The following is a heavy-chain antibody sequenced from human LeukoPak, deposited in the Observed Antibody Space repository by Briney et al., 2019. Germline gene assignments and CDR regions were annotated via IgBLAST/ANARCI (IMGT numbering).Heavy chain of an antibody. CDR3: ARVGVVLPGGYFYNYMDF. D-gene: IGHD2-2*01. V-gene: IGHV1-18*01. CDR2: INTYNGYT. CDR1: GYTFTGYG. J-gene: IGHJ6*03. Sequence: ASVKVPCKASGYTFTGYGISWVRQAPGQGLEWVAWINTYNGYTHYAQRLQGRVTMTTDTSTSTAYMELRSLRSDDTAVYYCARVGVVLPGGYFYNYMDFWGKGTTVTVSS.